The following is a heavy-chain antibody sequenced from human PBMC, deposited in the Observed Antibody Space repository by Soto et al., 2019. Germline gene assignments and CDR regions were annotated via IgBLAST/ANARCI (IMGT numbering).Heavy chain of an antibody. CDR1: GYAINSDYY. D-gene: IGHD2-15*01. CDR3: ARRGRLLERYFDP. CDR2: VYRTASP. J-gene: IGHJ5*02. Sequence: PSETLSLTCHVSGYAINSDYYWAWIRQPPGKGLEWIGSVYRTASPLYNPSLKSRVSISVDISKNQFSLNLTSVTAADTAVYYCARRGRLLERYFDPWGHVTRFTVSS. V-gene: IGHV4-38-2*01.